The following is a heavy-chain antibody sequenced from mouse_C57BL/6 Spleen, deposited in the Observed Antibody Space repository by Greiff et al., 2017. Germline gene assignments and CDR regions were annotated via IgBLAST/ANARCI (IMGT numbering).Heavy chain of an antibody. V-gene: IGHV10-3*01. CDR2: IRSKSSNYAT. CDR1: GFTFNTYA. Sequence: EVQLVESGGGLVQPKGSLKLSCAASGFTFNTYAMHWVRQAPGKGLEWVARIRSKSSNYATYYADSVKDRFTISRDDSQSMLYLQMNNLKTEDTAMYYCVRDGDWDEDYAMDYWGQGTSVTVSS. D-gene: IGHD4-1*01. J-gene: IGHJ4*01. CDR3: VRDGDWDEDYAMDY.